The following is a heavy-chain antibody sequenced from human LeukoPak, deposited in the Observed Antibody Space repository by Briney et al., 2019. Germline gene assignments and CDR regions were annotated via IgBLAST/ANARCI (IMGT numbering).Heavy chain of an antibody. Sequence: SVKVSCKASGGTFSSYAISWVRQAPGQGLEWMGGIIPIFGTANYAQKFQGRVTITADESTSTAYMELRSLRSEDTAVYYCARDHYDSSGYYLPGYWGQGTLVTVSS. J-gene: IGHJ4*02. CDR2: IIPIFGTA. V-gene: IGHV1-69*13. CDR3: ARDHYDSSGYYLPGY. D-gene: IGHD3-22*01. CDR1: GGTFSSYA.